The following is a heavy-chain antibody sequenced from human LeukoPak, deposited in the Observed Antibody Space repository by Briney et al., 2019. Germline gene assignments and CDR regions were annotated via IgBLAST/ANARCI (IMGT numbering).Heavy chain of an antibody. D-gene: IGHD5-12*01. CDR3: ARLAMIAPRAFDI. CDR2: INYSGVIT. Sequence: GASVKVSCKASGLTFTDYFMHWVRQAPGQGLEWMGIINYSGVITSYAPEFQGRVTMTSDTSTSTVYMELSSLRSEDTGVYYCARLAMIAPRAFDIWGQGTMVTVSS. CDR1: GLTFTDYF. V-gene: IGHV1-46*01. J-gene: IGHJ3*02.